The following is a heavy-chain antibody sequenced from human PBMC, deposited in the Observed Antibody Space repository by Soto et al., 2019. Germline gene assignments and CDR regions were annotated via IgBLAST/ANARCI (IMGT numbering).Heavy chain of an antibody. CDR1: EFTFNTYW. J-gene: IGHJ6*02. Sequence: EVQLVESGGGLVQPGGSLRLSCLASEFTFNTYWMNWVRQAPGRGLEWVANLKDEGGEKNYVDSVKGRFPISRDNAKNSLYLQMNSLRGEDTAVYFCARDWGTPGRGSAVGYYYHYGMDVWGQGTTVTVSS. CDR2: LKDEGGEK. D-gene: IGHD6-19*01. CDR3: ARDWGTPGRGSAVGYYYHYGMDV. V-gene: IGHV3-7*05.